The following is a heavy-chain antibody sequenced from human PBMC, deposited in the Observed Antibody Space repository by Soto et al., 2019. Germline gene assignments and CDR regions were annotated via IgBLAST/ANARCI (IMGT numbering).Heavy chain of an antibody. CDR1: GFTFSDHY. V-gene: IGHV3-11*01. D-gene: IGHD3-3*01. J-gene: IGHJ6*04. CDR3: ARDQGSEGNFWSCPMDV. CDR2: ISTSGTTI. Sequence: QAQLVESGGGLVKPGGSLRLSCAASGFTFSDHYISWIRQAPGKGLEWVSTISTSGTTIYHIESVKGRFTISRDNAKNSLYLHMNSLRAEDTAVYYCARDQGSEGNFWSCPMDVWGKGTTVTVSS.